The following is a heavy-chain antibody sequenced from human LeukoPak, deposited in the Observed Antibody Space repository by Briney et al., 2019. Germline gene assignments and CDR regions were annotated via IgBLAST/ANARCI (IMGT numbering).Heavy chain of an antibody. D-gene: IGHD5-12*01. V-gene: IGHV3-11*04. J-gene: IGHJ4*02. CDR1: GFTYSDYY. Sequence: KPGGSLRLSCAASGFTYSDYYMSWIRQAPGKGLEWVSYISSSGSAIYYADSVKGRFAISRDNAKNSLYLQMNSLRAEDTAVYYCARDRDGKWGHSGYDYWGQGTLVTVSS. CDR3: ARDRDGKWGHSGYDY. CDR2: ISSSGSAI.